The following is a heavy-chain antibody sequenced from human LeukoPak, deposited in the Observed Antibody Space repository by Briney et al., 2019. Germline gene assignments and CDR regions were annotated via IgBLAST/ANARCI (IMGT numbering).Heavy chain of an antibody. V-gene: IGHV3-21*05. J-gene: IGHJ4*02. Sequence: PGGSLRLSCAASGFTFSRYSMNWVRQAPGKGLEWISYISSSSSRTYYVDSVKGRFTISRDNAKNSLYLQMNSLRAEDTAVYYCARAPAAANLPYFDYWGQGTLVTVSS. CDR3: ARAPAAANLPYFDY. CDR2: ISSSSSRT. D-gene: IGHD6-13*01. CDR1: GFTFSRYS.